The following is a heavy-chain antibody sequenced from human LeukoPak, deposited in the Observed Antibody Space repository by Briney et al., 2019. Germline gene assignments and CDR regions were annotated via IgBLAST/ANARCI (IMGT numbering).Heavy chain of an antibody. J-gene: IGHJ4*02. CDR3: ARDGVGYRYGIFDY. Sequence: GGSLRLSCAVSGFTVSSNYMTWVHQAPGKGLEWVSVIYSDGSTYYADSVKGRFTISSDNSKNTLYLQMNSLRAEDTAVYYCARDGVGYRYGIFDYWGQGTLVTVSS. CDR2: IYSDGST. D-gene: IGHD5-18*01. CDR1: GFTVSSNY. V-gene: IGHV3-53*01.